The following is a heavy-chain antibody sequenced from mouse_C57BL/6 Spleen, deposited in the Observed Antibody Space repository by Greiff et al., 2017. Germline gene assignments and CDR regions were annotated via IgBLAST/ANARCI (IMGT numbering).Heavy chain of an antibody. J-gene: IGHJ2*01. CDR2: ISDGGSYT. CDR1: GFTFSSYA. Sequence: EVMLVESGGGLVKPGGSLKLSCAASGFTFSSYAMSWVRQTPEKRLEWVATISDGGSYTYYPDNVKGRFTISRDNAKNNLYLQMSHLKSEDTAMYYCARDGTVVAYYFDYWGQGTTLTVSS. D-gene: IGHD1-1*01. V-gene: IGHV5-4*01. CDR3: ARDGTVVAYYFDY.